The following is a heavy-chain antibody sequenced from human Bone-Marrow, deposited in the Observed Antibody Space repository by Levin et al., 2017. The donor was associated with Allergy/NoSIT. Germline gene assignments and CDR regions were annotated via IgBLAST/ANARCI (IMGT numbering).Heavy chain of an antibody. D-gene: IGHD5-24*01. V-gene: IGHV3-48*03. CDR1: GFTFTTYE. CDR2: ISRNGGTI. Sequence: GESLKISCAASGFTFTTYEMNWVRRAPGKGLEWVSYISRNGGTIYYADSVKGRFTMSRDNAKNSLFLQMDNLRAEDTAIYYCARDCGYNPFDYWGQGTLVTVSS. J-gene: IGHJ4*02. CDR3: ARDCGYNPFDY.